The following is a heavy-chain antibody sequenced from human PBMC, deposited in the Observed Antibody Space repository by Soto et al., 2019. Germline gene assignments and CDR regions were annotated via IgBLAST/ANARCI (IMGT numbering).Heavy chain of an antibody. Sequence: QVQLQESGPGLVKPSETLSLTCTVSGGSISRYYWSWIRQPPGKGLEWIGYMYNTGRTVYNPSFKRRVTNSVDTSKNQFSLQRDSVTAADTAVYYCARDLWGYCGTDCYPLDVWGQGTTVTVSS. V-gene: IGHV4-59*01. CDR2: MYNTGRT. D-gene: IGHD2-21*02. CDR3: ARDLWGYCGTDCYPLDV. CDR1: GGSISRYY. J-gene: IGHJ6*02.